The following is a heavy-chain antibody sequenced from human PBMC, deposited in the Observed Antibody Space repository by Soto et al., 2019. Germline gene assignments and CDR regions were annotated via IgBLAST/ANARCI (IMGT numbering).Heavy chain of an antibody. Sequence: SSETLSLTCTVSGGSISSSSYYWGWIRQPPGKGLEWIGNIYYTGSTYYNSHNPSLKSRVTISLDTSKNQFSLKMYSVTAADTAVYYCARLGDIMLVPSGNWFDPWGLGTLVTVSS. V-gene: IGHV4-39*01. J-gene: IGHJ5*02. D-gene: IGHD2-2*01. CDR2: IYYTGST. CDR1: GGSISSSSYY. CDR3: ARLGDIMLVPSGNWFDP.